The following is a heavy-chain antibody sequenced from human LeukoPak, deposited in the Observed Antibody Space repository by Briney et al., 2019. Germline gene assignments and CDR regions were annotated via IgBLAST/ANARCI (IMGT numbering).Heavy chain of an antibody. CDR3: ARVAIAVAAPIDY. D-gene: IGHD6-19*01. CDR2: INHSGST. V-gene: IGHV4-34*01. J-gene: IGHJ4*02. Sequence: PSETLSLTCAVYGGSFSGYYWSWIRQPPGKGLEWIGEINHSGSTNYNPSLKSRVTISVDTSKNQFSLKLSSVTAVDTAVYYCARVAIAVAAPIDYWGQGTLVTVSS. CDR1: GGSFSGYY.